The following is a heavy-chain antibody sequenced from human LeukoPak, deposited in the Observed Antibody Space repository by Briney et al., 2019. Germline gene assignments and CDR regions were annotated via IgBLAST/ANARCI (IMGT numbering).Heavy chain of an antibody. CDR1: GGTFSSYA. CDR2: IIPILGIA. V-gene: IGHV1-69*04. Sequence: ASVKVSFKASGGTFSSYAISWVRQAPGQGLEWMGRIIPILGIANYAQKFQGRVTITADKSTSTAYMELSSLRSEDTAVYYCARRVAVARRDAFDIWGQGTMVTVSS. CDR3: ARRVAVARRDAFDI. J-gene: IGHJ3*02. D-gene: IGHD6-19*01.